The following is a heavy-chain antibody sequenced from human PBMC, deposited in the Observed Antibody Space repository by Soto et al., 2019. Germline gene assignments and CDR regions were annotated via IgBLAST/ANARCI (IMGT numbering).Heavy chain of an antibody. V-gene: IGHV3-48*01. CDR2: ITSSSSTI. J-gene: IGHJ4*02. Sequence: HPGGSLRLSCAASGFTFSSYSMNWVRQAPGKGLEWVSFITSSSSTIYYADSVKGRFTISKDNAKNLLYLQMNSLRAEDTAVYYCASGGHVDYCGQGTLVTVSS. D-gene: IGHD3-16*01. CDR1: GFTFSSYS. CDR3: ASGGHVDY.